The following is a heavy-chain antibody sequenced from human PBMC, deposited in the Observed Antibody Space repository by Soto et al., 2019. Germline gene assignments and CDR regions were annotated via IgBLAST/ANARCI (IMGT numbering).Heavy chain of an antibody. D-gene: IGHD2-2*01. CDR3: ASGDCSTTSCYANFDY. Sequence: QVQLQESGPGLVKPSETLSLTCTVSGGFISSYYWSWIRQPPGKGLEWIGYIYYSGTTSYNPSLKSRVTISVDTSKNQFSLKLSSVTAADTAVYYCASGDCSTTSCYANFDYWGQGTLVTVSS. V-gene: IGHV4-59*01. J-gene: IGHJ4*02. CDR1: GGFISSYY. CDR2: IYYSGTT.